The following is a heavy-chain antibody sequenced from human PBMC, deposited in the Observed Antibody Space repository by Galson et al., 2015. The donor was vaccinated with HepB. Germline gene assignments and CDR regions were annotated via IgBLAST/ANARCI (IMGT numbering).Heavy chain of an antibody. V-gene: IGHV4-31*03. D-gene: IGHD3-3*01. Sequence: TLSLTCTVSGGSISSGGYYWSWIRQHPGKGLEWIGYIYYSGSTYYNPSLKSRVTISVDTSKNQFSLKLSSVTAADTAVYYCARINDFWSGYLDWGQGTLVTVSS. CDR1: GGSISSGGYY. CDR3: ARINDFWSGYLD. J-gene: IGHJ4*02. CDR2: IYYSGST.